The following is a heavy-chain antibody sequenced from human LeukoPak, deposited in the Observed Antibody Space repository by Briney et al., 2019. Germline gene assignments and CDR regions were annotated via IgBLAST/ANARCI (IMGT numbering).Heavy chain of an antibody. V-gene: IGHV5-51*01. CDR3: ARRGEGGTYQSLDY. Sequence: YWSWIRQPPGKGLEWMGIIYPADPDTRYSPSFQGQVTISVDKSINTAYLQWSSLKASDTAMYYCARRGEGGTYQSLDYWGQGTLVTVSS. CDR1: YW. D-gene: IGHD1-26*01. CDR2: IYPADPDT. J-gene: IGHJ4*02.